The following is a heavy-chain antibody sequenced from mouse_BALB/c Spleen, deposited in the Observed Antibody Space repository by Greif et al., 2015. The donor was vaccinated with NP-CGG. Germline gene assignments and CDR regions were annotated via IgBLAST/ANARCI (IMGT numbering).Heavy chain of an antibody. CDR1: GFTFSSYA. Sequence: EVHLVESGGGLVKPGGSLKLSCAASGFTFSSYAMSWVRQTPEKRLEWVASISSGGSTYYPDSVKGRFTISRDNARNILYLQMSSLRSEDTAMYYCARMHGNYVSYFDYWGQGTTLTVSS. CDR3: ARMHGNYVSYFDY. V-gene: IGHV5-6-5*01. J-gene: IGHJ2*01. D-gene: IGHD2-1*01. CDR2: ISSGGST.